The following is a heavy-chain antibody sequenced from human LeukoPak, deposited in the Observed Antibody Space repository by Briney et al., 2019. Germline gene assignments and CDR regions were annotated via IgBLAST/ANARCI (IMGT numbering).Heavy chain of an antibody. J-gene: IGHJ4*02. Sequence: ETLSLTCTVSGGSISSYYWSWVRQAPGKGLEWVSDISGSGGSTYYADSVKGRFTISRDSSKNTLYLQMNSLRAEDTAVYYCAKRIQSAMATGYWGQGTLVTVSS. CDR1: GGSISSYY. D-gene: IGHD5-18*01. V-gene: IGHV3-23*01. CDR3: AKRIQSAMATGY. CDR2: ISGSGGST.